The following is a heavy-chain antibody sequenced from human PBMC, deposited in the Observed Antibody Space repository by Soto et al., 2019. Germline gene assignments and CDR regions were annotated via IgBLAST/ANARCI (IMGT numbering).Heavy chain of an antibody. J-gene: IGHJ6*04. Sequence: ASVKVSGEARGYALTGYDLHWVRQAPGQGLEGMGIINPSSGSTSFSQKFQDRVTMTRDTSTSTVYMELNSLRSDDTAVYYCERDQRTYDILADYYFYGMDGWG. D-gene: IGHD3-9*01. V-gene: IGHV1-46*01. CDR2: INPSSGST. CDR3: ERDQRTYDILADYYFYGMDG. CDR1: GYALTGYD.